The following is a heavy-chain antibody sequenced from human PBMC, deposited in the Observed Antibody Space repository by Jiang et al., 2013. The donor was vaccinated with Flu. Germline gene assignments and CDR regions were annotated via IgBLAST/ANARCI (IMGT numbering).Heavy chain of an antibody. Sequence: KVSCKASGYTFTSYAMHWVRQAPGQRLEWMGWINAGNGNTKYSQKFQGRVTITRDTSASTAYMELSSLRSEDTAVYYCARGIAVADPSFDYWGQGTLVTVSS. CDR1: GYTFTSYA. J-gene: IGHJ4*02. CDR2: INAGNGNT. V-gene: IGHV1-3*01. CDR3: ARGIAVADPSFDY. D-gene: IGHD6-19*01.